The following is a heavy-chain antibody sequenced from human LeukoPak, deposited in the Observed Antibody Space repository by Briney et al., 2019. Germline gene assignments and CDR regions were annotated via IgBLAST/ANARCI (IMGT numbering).Heavy chain of an antibody. J-gene: IGHJ3*02. CDR3: ARESMIVVVHDAFDI. Sequence: GGSLRLSCAASGFTFSSYGMHWVRQAPGKGLEWGADIWADGSKESYGDSVKGRFTISRDISKSTLYLQMNSLRAEDTAVYYCARESMIVVVHDAFDIWGQGTMVTASS. CDR1: GFTFSSYG. D-gene: IGHD3-22*01. CDR2: IWADGSKE. V-gene: IGHV3-33*01.